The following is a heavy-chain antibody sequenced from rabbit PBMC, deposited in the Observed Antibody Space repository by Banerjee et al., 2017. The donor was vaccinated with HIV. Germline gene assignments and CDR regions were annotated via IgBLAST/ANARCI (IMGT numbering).Heavy chain of an antibody. CDR1: GFDFSSNA. Sequence: QEQLVESGGGLVQPEGSLTLTCKASGFDFSSNAMSWVRQAPGKGLEWIGYIYTGSSGSTYYASWAKGRFTISKTSSTTVTLQMTSLTAADTATYFCARGDSSIIRLDLWGQGTLVTVS. D-gene: IGHD1-1*01. CDR3: ARGDSSIIRLDL. CDR2: IYTGSSGST. J-gene: IGHJ3*01. V-gene: IGHV1S45*01.